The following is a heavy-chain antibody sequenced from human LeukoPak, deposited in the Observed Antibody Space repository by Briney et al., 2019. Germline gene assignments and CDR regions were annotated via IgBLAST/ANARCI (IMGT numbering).Heavy chain of an antibody. J-gene: IGHJ6*02. D-gene: IGHD4-17*01. CDR3: AKDVYGDPYYYGMDV. V-gene: IGHV3-30*18. Sequence: PGGSLRLSCAASGFTFSSYGMHWVRQAPGKGLEWVAVISFDGTIKYYADSVKGRFTISRDNSKNTLYLQMNSLRAEDTAVYYCAKDVYGDPYYYGMDVWGQGTTVTVSS. CDR2: ISFDGTIK. CDR1: GFTFSSYG.